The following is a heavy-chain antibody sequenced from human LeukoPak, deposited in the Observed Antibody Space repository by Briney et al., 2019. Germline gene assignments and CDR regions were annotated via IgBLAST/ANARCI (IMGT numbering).Heavy chain of an antibody. Sequence: SGGSLRLSCAASGFTFSSYEMNWVRQAPGKGLEWVPYISSSGSTIYYADSVKGRFTISRDNAKNSLYLQMNSLRAEDTAVYYCAREPVLLWFGELLGTLGAFDIWGQGTMVTVSS. CDR3: AREPVLLWFGELLGTLGAFDI. V-gene: IGHV3-48*03. CDR2: ISSSGSTI. D-gene: IGHD3-10*01. CDR1: GFTFSSYE. J-gene: IGHJ3*02.